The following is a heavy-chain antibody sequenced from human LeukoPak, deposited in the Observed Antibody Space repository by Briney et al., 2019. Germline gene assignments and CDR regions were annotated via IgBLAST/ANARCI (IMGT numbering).Heavy chain of an antibody. D-gene: IGHD4-23*01. Sequence: GGSLRLSCIASGFTFGSYSMTWVRQAPGKGLEWLANIGRDGSERHYLDSVKGRFTISRDNAKNSLYLQMNSLRAGDTAVYYCAAPKQNGNSGSRWYHDLWGRGTLVTVSS. V-gene: IGHV3-7*01. CDR2: IGRDGSER. CDR1: GFTFGSYS. CDR3: AAPKQNGNSGSRWYHDL. J-gene: IGHJ2*01.